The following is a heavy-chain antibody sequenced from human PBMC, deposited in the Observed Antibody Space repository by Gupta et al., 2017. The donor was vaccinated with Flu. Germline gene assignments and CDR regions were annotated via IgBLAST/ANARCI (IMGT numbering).Heavy chain of an antibody. CDR1: Y. CDR2: INPNSGAT. CDR3: SRRGWGYSGTAREAFDI. D-gene: IGHD3-10*01. V-gene: IGHV1-2*02. Sequence: YVNRVRQAPGQGIEWMGGINPNSGATEYGKKFQDRVNMTRETTTGTAYVELRGLRANDTAVYYWSRRGWGYSGTAREAFDIWGQGTMVTVSS. J-gene: IGHJ3*02.